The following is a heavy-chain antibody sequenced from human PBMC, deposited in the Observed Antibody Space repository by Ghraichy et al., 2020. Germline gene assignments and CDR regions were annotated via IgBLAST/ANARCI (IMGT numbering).Heavy chain of an antibody. Sequence: GGSLRLSCAASGFTFSSYAMHWVRQAPGKGLEWVAVISYDGSNKYYADSVKGRFTISRDNSKNTLYLQMNSLRAEDTAVYYCARTGGSGSPSHFDYWGQGTLVTVSS. CDR2: ISYDGSNK. V-gene: IGHV3-30*04. D-gene: IGHD3-10*01. CDR1: GFTFSSYA. CDR3: ARTGGSGSPSHFDY. J-gene: IGHJ4*02.